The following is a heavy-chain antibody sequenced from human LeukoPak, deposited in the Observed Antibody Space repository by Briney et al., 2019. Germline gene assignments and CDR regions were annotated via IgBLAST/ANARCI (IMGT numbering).Heavy chain of an antibody. CDR3: ARTRGSSTSCYNCHYYYGMDV. CDR2: IIPIFGAA. V-gene: IGHV1-69*13. J-gene: IGHJ6*02. CDR1: GGTFSSYA. D-gene: IGHD2-2*02. Sequence: SVKVSCKASGGTFSSYAISWVRQAPGQGLEWMGGIIPIFGAANYAQKFQGRVTITADESTSTAYMELSSLRSEDTAVYYCARTRGSSTSCYNCHYYYGMDVWGQGTTVTVSS.